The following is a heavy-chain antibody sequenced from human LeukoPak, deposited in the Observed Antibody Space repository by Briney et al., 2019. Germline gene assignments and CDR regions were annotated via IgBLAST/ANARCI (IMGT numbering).Heavy chain of an antibody. Sequence: SQTLSLACAISGDSVSNNSAAWNWIRQSPSRGLEWLGRTYYRSKWYNDYAVSVKSRITINPDTSKNQFSLQLNSVTPEDTAVYYCARASVPYSSGWYILDYWGQGTLVTVSS. CDR3: ARASVPYSSGWYILDY. CDR1: GDSVSNNSAA. D-gene: IGHD6-19*01. V-gene: IGHV6-1*01. CDR2: TYYRSKWYN. J-gene: IGHJ4*02.